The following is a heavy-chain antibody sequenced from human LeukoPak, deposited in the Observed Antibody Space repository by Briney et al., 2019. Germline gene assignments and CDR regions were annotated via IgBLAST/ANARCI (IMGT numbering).Heavy chain of an antibody. Sequence: GGSLRLSRAASGFTVSSNYMSWVRQAPGKGLEWVSVIYSGGSTYYADSVKGRLTISRDNSKNTLYLQMNSLRAEDTAVYYCARDGVTGDYFDYWGQGTLVTVSS. V-gene: IGHV3-66*01. CDR3: ARDGVTGDYFDY. CDR1: GFTVSSNY. CDR2: IYSGGST. J-gene: IGHJ4*02. D-gene: IGHD2-21*02.